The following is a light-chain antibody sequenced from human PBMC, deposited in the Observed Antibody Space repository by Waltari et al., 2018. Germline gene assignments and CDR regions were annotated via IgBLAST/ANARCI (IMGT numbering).Light chain of an antibody. J-gene: IGLJ1*01. CDR3: SSYAGSKNYV. CDR1: SNDVCGSNY. V-gene: IGLV2-8*01. Sequence: QSVLTQPPSASGSPGQSVPISCTGTSNDVCGSNYVSWYQQHPGKAPKLMIYDVNKRPSGVPDRFSGSKSGNTASLTVSGLQAEDEADYYCSSYAGSKNYVFGTGTKVTVV. CDR2: DVN.